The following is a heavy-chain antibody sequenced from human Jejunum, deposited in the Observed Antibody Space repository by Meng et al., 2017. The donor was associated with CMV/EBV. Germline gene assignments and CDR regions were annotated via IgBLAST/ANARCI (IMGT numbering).Heavy chain of an antibody. CDR3: AKDRAHSTPGPLYYYYRGMDV. CDR1: YG. D-gene: IGHD2-21*01. V-gene: IGHV3-30*02. Sequence: YGLHWVSQAPGKGLEWVTFIHSSGDEKYYADSVKGRFTISRDDSTNTVYLQMNSLRVEDSAVYYCAKDRAHSTPGPLYYYYRGMDVSGQGTTVTVSS. CDR2: IHSSGDEK. J-gene: IGHJ6*02.